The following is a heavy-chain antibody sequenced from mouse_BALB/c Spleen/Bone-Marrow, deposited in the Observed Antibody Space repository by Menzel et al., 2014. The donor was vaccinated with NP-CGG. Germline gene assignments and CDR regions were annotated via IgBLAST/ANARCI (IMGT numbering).Heavy chain of an antibody. CDR2: ISSGAIT. D-gene: IGHD2-3*01. V-gene: IGHV5-6-5*01. CDR3: LRGDDDYDFDY. Sequence: EVQRVESGGGLVKPGGSLKLSCAASGFSFSYYAMSWVRQTPEKRLEWVASISSGAITYYPDSVKGRFTISRDNARNILYLLMSSLRSEDTAMYYCLRGDDDYDFDYWGQGTTLTVSS. CDR1: GFSFSYYA. J-gene: IGHJ2*01.